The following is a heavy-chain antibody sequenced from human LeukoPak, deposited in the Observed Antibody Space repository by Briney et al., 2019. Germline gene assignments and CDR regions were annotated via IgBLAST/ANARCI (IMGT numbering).Heavy chain of an antibody. CDR3: AREGTVTTAERYYYYGMDV. J-gene: IGHJ6*04. Sequence: ASVKVSCKASGYAFTSYYMHWVRQAPGQGLEWMGIINPSVGSTSYAQKFQGRVTMTRDTSTSTVYMELSSLRSEDTAVYYCAREGTVTTAERYYYYGMDVWGKGTTVTVSS. V-gene: IGHV1-46*01. D-gene: IGHD4-17*01. CDR2: INPSVGST. CDR1: GYAFTSYY.